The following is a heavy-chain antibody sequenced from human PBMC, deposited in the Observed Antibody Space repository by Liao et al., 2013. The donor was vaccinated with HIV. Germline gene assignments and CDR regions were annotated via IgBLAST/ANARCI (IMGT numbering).Heavy chain of an antibody. J-gene: IGHJ5*02. CDR3: AREDIVVVPTAILFEGWFDP. Sequence: QVQLQESGPGLVKPSETLSLTCTVSGGSISSYYWSWIRQPAGKGLEWIGRIYTTGSTNYNPSLKSRVTMSVDTSKNQFSLNLSSVTAADTAVYYCAREDIVVVPTAILFEGWFDPGAREPWSPSPQ. D-gene: IGHD2-2*01. CDR1: GGSISSYY. V-gene: IGHV4-4*07. CDR2: IYTTGST.